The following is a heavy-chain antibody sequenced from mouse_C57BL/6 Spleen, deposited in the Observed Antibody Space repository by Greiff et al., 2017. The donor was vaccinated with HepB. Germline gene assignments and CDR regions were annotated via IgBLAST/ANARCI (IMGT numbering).Heavy chain of an antibody. D-gene: IGHD1-1*01. Sequence: QVQLQQSGPELVKPGASVKISCKASGYSFTSYYIHWVKQRPGQGLEWIGWIYPGSGNTKYNEKFKGKATLTADTSSSTAYMQLSSLTSEDSAVYYCAREGGGYYYGSKDYWGQGTTLTVSS. J-gene: IGHJ2*01. CDR1: GYSFTSYY. V-gene: IGHV1-66*01. CDR3: AREGGGYYYGSKDY. CDR2: IYPGSGNT.